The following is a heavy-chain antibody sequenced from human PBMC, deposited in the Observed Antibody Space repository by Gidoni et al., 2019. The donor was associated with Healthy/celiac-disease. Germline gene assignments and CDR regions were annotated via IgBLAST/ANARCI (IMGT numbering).Heavy chain of an antibody. CDR3: ARDGDDDGSSGYYLDY. CDR2: ILYDGSNK. Sequence: QVQLVESGGGVVQHGRSLRLSCAASGFPFSSYGMHWVRQAPCTGLEWVAVILYDGSNKYYADSGKGRFTISRDNSKNTLYLQMNSLRAEDTAVYYCARDGDDDGSSGYYLDYWGQGTLVTVSA. CDR1: GFPFSSYG. J-gene: IGHJ4*02. D-gene: IGHD3-22*01. V-gene: IGHV3-33*08.